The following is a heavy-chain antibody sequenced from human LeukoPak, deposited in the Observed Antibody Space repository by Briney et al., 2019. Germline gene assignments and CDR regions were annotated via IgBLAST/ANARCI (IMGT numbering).Heavy chain of an antibody. CDR1: GYTFTGYY. D-gene: IGHD6-19*01. J-gene: IGHJ4*02. CDR2: INPNSGGT. V-gene: IGHV1-2*02. Sequence: ASVKVSCKASGYTFTGYYMHWVRQAPGQGLEWMGWINPNSGGTNYAQKFQGRVTMTRDTSIGTAYMELSRLRSDDTAIYYCARASVAGYDFDYWGQGTLVTVSS. CDR3: ARASVAGYDFDY.